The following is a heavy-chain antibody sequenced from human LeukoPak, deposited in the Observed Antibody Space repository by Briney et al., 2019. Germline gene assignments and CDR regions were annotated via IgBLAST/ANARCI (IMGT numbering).Heavy chain of an antibody. CDR2: ISAYNGNT. V-gene: IGHV1-18*01. D-gene: IGHD3-3*01. J-gene: IGHJ6*03. CDR1: GYTFTSYG. CDR3: ARANSDFWSGYYSYYYHYMDV. Sequence: ASVKVSCKASGYTFTSYGISWVRQAPGQGLEWMGWISAYNGNTNYAQKLQGRVTMTTDTSTSTAYMELRSLRSDDTAVYYCARANSDFWSGYYSYYYHYMDVWGKGTTVTVSS.